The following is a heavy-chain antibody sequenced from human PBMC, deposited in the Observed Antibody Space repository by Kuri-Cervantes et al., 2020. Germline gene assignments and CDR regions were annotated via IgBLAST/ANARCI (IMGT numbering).Heavy chain of an antibody. D-gene: IGHD3-22*01. V-gene: IGHV4-59*05. J-gene: IGHJ4*02. CDR3: ARQVYYYDSSDYY. Sequence: GSLRLSCTVSGGSISSYYWSWIRQPPGKGLEWIGSIYYSGSTYYNPSLKSRVTISVDTSKNQFSLKLSSVTAADTAVYYCARQVYYYDSSDYYWGQGTLVTVSS. CDR2: IYYSGST. CDR1: GGSISSYY.